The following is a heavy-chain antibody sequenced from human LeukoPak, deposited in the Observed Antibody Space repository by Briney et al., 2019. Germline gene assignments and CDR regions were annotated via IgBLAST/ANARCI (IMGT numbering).Heavy chain of an antibody. V-gene: IGHV3-21*01. CDR2: ISSSSSYI. J-gene: IGHJ4*02. Sequence: GGSLRLSCAASGFTFSSYDMNWVRQAPGKGLEWVSSISSSSSYIYYADSVKGRFTISRDNAKNSLYLQMNSLRAEDTAVYYCASQTGVIDYWGQGTLVTVSS. CDR3: ASQTGVIDY. CDR1: GFTFSSYD. D-gene: IGHD1-1*01.